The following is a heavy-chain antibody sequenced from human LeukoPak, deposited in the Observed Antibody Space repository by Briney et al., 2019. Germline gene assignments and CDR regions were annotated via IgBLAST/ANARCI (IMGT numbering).Heavy chain of an antibody. CDR3: VRGKDPNYHGLDV. D-gene: IGHD3-10*01. CDR2: IWFDGSRQ. J-gene: IGHJ6*02. V-gene: IGHV3-33*01. Sequence: PGRSLRLSCAASGFRFNSYGMHWVRQAPGKGPEWVALIWFDGSRQYYADSVKGRFTISRDSSKNTVYLQMSSLRVEDTAVYYCVRGKDPNYHGLDVWGQGTTVTVSS. CDR1: GFRFNSYG.